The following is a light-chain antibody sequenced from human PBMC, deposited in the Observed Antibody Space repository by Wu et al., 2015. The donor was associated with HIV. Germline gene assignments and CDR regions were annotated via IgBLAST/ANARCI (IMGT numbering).Light chain of an antibody. J-gene: IGKJ2*03. CDR2: GAS. CDR1: QDISNF. Sequence: DIQMTQSPFSLSASVGDRVTITCQASQDISNFLHWYQHKPGKAPKLLIYGASNLETGVPSRFSGSGSGTDFAFTISSLQPEDIATYYCQQYENVPYSFGQGTKLEIK. CDR3: QQYENVPYS. V-gene: IGKV1-33*01.